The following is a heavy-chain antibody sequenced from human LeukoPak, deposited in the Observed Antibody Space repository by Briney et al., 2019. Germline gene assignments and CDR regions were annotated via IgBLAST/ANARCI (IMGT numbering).Heavy chain of an antibody. J-gene: IGHJ6*03. D-gene: IGHD2-15*01. CDR2: ISGSGGST. CDR3: AKPYCSGGSCYHSGYYYYYMDV. CDR1: GFTFSSYA. Sequence: PGGSLRLSCAASGFTFSSYAMSWVRQAPGKGLEWVSAISGSGGSTYYADSVKGRFTISRDNSKNTLYLQKNSLRAEDTAVYYCAKPYCSGGSCYHSGYYYYYMDVWGKGTTVTVSS. V-gene: IGHV3-23*01.